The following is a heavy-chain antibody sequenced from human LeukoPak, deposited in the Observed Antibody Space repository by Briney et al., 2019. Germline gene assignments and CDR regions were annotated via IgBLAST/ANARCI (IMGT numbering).Heavy chain of an antibody. CDR2: INSSGRTI. CDR1: GFAFTNAW. Sequence: GGSLRLSCAASGFAFTNAWMSWVRQAPGKGLEWLSYINSSGRTIYYADSVKGRFTISRDNAKNSLYLQMTSLRAEDTAVYYCAREDYALDYWGQGTLVTVSS. CDR3: AREDYALDY. D-gene: IGHD4/OR15-4a*01. J-gene: IGHJ4*02. V-gene: IGHV3-11*04.